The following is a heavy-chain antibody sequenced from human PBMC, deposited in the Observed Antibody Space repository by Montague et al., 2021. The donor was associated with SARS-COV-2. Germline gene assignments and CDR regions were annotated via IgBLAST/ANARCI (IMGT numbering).Heavy chain of an antibody. Sequence: SLRLSCAASGFTFSRYSMNWVRQAPGKGLEWVSYISSSSSTIYYADSVKGRFPLSRDNAKNSLYLQMNSPRDEDTAVYYCARDLGLVPAMVYYYYYGMDVWGQGTTVTVSS. CDR2: ISSSSSTI. J-gene: IGHJ6*02. V-gene: IGHV3-48*02. D-gene: IGHD5-18*01. CDR3: ARDLGLVPAMVYYYYYGMDV. CDR1: GFTFSRYS.